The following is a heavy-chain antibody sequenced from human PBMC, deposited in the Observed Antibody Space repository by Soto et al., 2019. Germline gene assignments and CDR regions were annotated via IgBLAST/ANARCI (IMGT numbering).Heavy chain of an antibody. J-gene: IGHJ5*02. V-gene: IGHV1-8*01. D-gene: IGHD6-13*01. Sequence: QVQLVQSGAEVKKPGASVKVSCKASGYTFITNDINWVRQASGQGLEWMGWMKPSTGDSGSDPACQGRITMTRDTATSTAYMELSSLKFEDTAVYYCARGGPAARFDLWGQGSLVTVSS. CDR3: ARGGPAARFDL. CDR2: MKPSTGDS. CDR1: GYTFITND.